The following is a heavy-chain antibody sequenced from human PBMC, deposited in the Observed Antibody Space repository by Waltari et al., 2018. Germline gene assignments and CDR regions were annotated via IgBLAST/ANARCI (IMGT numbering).Heavy chain of an antibody. Sequence: EVQLLESGGGLVQPGGSLRLSCAASGFTFSSYAMNWVRQAPGKGLEWVSVIYSGGSTYYADSVKGRLTISRDNSKNTLYLQMNSLRAEDTAVYYCAKEGITGTTFYYYYMDVWGKGTTVTVSS. V-gene: IGHV3-23*03. CDR1: GFTFSSYA. D-gene: IGHD1-7*01. CDR2: IYSGGST. CDR3: AKEGITGTTFYYYYMDV. J-gene: IGHJ6*03.